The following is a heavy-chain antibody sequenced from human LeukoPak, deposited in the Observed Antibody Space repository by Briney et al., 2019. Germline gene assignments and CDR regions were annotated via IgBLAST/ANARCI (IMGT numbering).Heavy chain of an antibody. Sequence: GGSLRLSCAASGFAFSSYSMNWVRQAPGKGLEWVSSISSSSSYIYYADSVKGRFTISRDNAKNSLYLQMNSLRAEDTAVYYCARDVTLRYCSSTSCLSGWFDPWGQGTLVTVSS. V-gene: IGHV3-21*01. CDR3: ARDVTLRYCSSTSCLSGWFDP. D-gene: IGHD2-2*01. J-gene: IGHJ5*02. CDR1: GFAFSSYS. CDR2: ISSSSSYI.